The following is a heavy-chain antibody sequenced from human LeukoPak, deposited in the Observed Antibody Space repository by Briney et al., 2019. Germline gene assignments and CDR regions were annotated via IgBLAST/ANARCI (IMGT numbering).Heavy chain of an antibody. V-gene: IGHV5-51*01. J-gene: IGHJ6*02. Sequence: GESLKISCKGSGYSFTSYWIAWMRQMPGKGLEWMGIIYPGDSDTRYSPSFQGQVTISADKSISTAYLQWSSLKASDTAMYYCARQSALSVNYYYALDVWGQGTTVTVPS. CDR1: GYSFTSYW. CDR3: ARQSALSVNYYYALDV. D-gene: IGHD3-16*02. CDR2: IYPGDSDT.